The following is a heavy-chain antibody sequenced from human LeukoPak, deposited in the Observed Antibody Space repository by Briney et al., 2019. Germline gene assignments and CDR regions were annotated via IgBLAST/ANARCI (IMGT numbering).Heavy chain of an antibody. CDR2: INPNSGGT. CDR1: GYTFTGYY. Sequence: GASVKVSCKASGYTFTGYYMHWVRQAPGQGLEWMERINPNSGGTNYAQKFQGRVTMTRDTSISTAYMELSRLRSDDTAVYYCARMILGYCSGGSCSSPFDYWGQGTLVTVSS. CDR3: ARMILGYCSGGSCSSPFDY. J-gene: IGHJ4*02. V-gene: IGHV1-2*06. D-gene: IGHD2-15*01.